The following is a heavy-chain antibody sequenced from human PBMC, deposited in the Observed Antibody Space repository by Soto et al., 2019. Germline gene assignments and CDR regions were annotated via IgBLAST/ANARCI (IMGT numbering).Heavy chain of an antibody. J-gene: IGHJ6*03. D-gene: IGHD1-26*01. CDR3: ARLGGKKNYYYYMDV. Sequence: TSETLSLTCAVYGGSFGGYYWSWIRQPPGKGLEWIGEINHSGSTNYNPSLKSRVTISVDTSKNQFSLKLSSVTAADTAVYYCARLGGKKNYYYYMDVWGKGTTVTVSS. V-gene: IGHV4-34*01. CDR2: INHSGST. CDR1: GGSFGGYY.